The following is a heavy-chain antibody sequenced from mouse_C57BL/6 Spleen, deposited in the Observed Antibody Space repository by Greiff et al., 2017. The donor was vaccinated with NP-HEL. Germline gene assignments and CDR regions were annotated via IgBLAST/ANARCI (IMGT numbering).Heavy chain of an antibody. CDR3: ARLGLLSMDY. CDR2: ISYDGSN. Sequence: VQLQQSGPGLVKPSQSLSLTCSVTGYSITSGYYWNWIRQFPGNKLEWMGYISYDGSNNYNPSLKNRISITRDTSKNQFFLKLNSVTTEDTATYYCARLGLLSMDYWGQGTSVTVSS. V-gene: IGHV3-6*01. D-gene: IGHD2-10*01. J-gene: IGHJ4*01. CDR1: GYSITSGYY.